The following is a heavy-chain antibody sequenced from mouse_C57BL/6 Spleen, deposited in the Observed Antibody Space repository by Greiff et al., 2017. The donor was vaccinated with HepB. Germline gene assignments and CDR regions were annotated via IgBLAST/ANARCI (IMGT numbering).Heavy chain of an antibody. D-gene: IGHD1-1*01. V-gene: IGHV1-7*01. CDR2: INPSSGYT. CDR3: ARRTYYYGSAWFAY. J-gene: IGHJ3*01. CDR1: GYTFTSYW. Sequence: QVHVKQSGAELAKPGASVKLSCKASGYTFTSYWMHWVKQRPGQGLEWIGYINPSSGYTKYNQKFKDKATVTADKSSITAYMQLSSLTYEDSAVYYCARRTYYYGSAWFAYWGQGTLVTVSA.